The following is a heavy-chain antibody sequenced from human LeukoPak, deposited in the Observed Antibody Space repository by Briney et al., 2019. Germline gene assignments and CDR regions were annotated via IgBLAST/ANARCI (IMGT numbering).Heavy chain of an antibody. CDR2: IKQNGNT. D-gene: IGHD3-10*01. CDR1: GGSLSGYY. V-gene: IGHV4-34*01. J-gene: IGHJ3*01. CDR3: AREGWPKVRYGLTKDGFDV. Sequence: SETLSLTCGVYGGSLSGYYWSWIRQTPWKGLEWIGEIKQNGNTNYDPSLRSRITISVDTANNQFSLKPTSVTAADTAMYYCAREGWPKVRYGLTKDGFDVWGQGTMVTVSS.